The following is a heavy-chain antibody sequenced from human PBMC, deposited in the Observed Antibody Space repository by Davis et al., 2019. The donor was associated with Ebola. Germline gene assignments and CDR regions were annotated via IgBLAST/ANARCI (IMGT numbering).Heavy chain of an antibody. D-gene: IGHD2-15*01. J-gene: IGHJ3*02. V-gene: IGHV3-30*02. CDR2: IRYDGSNK. CDR1: GFTFSSYG. Sequence: GESLKISCAASGFTFSSYGMHWVRQAPGKGLEWVAFIRYDGSNKYYADSVKGRFTISRDNSKNTLYLQMNSLRAEDTAVYYCAKCRVVVAANDAFDIWGQGTMVTVSS. CDR3: AKCRVVVAANDAFDI.